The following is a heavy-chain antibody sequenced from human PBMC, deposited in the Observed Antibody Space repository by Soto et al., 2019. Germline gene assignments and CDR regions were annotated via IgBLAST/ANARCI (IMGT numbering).Heavy chain of an antibody. D-gene: IGHD2-2*01. CDR3: ARALLVVVPAARWGYCLDP. CDR2: INHSGSP. Sequence: PSETLSLTCAVDGGSFSGYYWSWIRQPPGKGLEWIGEINHSGSPNYNPSLKSRVTISVETSKNQFSLKLSSVTAADTAVYYCARALLVVVPAARWGYCLDPWGQGTLVTVSS. CDR1: GGSFSGYY. V-gene: IGHV4-34*01. J-gene: IGHJ5*02.